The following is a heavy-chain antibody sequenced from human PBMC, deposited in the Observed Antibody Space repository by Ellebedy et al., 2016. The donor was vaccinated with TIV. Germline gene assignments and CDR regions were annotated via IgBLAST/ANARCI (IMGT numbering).Heavy chain of an antibody. CDR3: ARLPSGYTYGYSFDY. J-gene: IGHJ4*02. Sequence: GESLKISCKGSGYNFISYWIGWVRQMPGKGLEWMGYIYPGDSDTRYSPSFQGQVTISVDKSISTAYLQWSSLKASDTAIYYCARLPSGYTYGYSFDYWGQGTLVTVSS. CDR2: IYPGDSDT. CDR1: GYNFISYW. V-gene: IGHV5-51*01. D-gene: IGHD5-18*01.